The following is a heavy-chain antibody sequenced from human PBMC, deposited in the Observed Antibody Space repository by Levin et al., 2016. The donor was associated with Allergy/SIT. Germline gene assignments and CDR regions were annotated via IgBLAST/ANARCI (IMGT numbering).Heavy chain of an antibody. Sequence: GGSLRLSCAASGFTVSSNYMSWVRQAPGKGLEWVSVIYSGGSTYYADSVKGRFTISRDNSKNTLYLQMNSLRAEDTAVYYCARAVLYGDPYFDYWGQGTLVTVSS. CDR1: GFTVSSNY. CDR3: ARAVLYGDPYFDY. V-gene: IGHV3-66*01. D-gene: IGHD4-17*01. CDR2: IYSGGST. J-gene: IGHJ4*02.